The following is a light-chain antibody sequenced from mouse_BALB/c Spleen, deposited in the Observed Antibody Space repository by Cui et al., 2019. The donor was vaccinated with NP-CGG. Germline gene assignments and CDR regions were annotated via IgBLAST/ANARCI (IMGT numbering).Light chain of an antibody. V-gene: IGLV1*01. CDR1: TGAVTTSNY. Sequence: QAVLTLDSSLTTSPGYTVTLTCRSSTGAVTTSNYANWVQEKPDHLFTGLIGGTNNRAPGVPARFSGSLIGDKAALTITGAQTEDEAIYFCALWYSNHWVFGGGTKLTVL. CDR3: ALWYSNHWV. CDR2: GTN. J-gene: IGLJ1*01.